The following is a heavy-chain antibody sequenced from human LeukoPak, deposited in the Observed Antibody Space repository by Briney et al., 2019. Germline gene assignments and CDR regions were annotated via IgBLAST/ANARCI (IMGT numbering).Heavy chain of an antibody. J-gene: IGHJ6*03. CDR2: IIPIFGTA. D-gene: IGHD3-9*01. V-gene: IGHV1-69*01. CDR1: GGTFSSYA. Sequence: ASVKVSCKASGGTFSSYAISWVRQAPGQGLEWMGGIIPIFGTANYAQKFQGRVTITADESTSTAYMELSSLRSEDTAVYYCARDIYYDILTGYLTSYYYYYMDVWGKGTTVTVSS. CDR3: ARDIYYDILTGYLTSYYYYYMDV.